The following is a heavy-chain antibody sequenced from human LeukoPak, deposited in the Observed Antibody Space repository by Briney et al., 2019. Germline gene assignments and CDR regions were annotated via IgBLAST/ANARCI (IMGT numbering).Heavy chain of an antibody. J-gene: IGHJ3*02. CDR1: GGSISSYY. CDR2: INHSGST. Sequence: TSETLSLTCTVSGGSISSYYWSWIRQPAGKGLEWIGEINHSGSTNYNPSLKSRVTISVDTSKNQSSLKLSSVTAADTAVYYCARARYNWNDGGAFDIWGQGTMVTVSS. CDR3: ARARYNWNDGGAFDI. D-gene: IGHD1-1*01. V-gene: IGHV4-34*01.